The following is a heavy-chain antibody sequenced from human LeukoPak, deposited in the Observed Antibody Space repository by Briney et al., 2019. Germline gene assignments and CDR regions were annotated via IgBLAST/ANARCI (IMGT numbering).Heavy chain of an antibody. Sequence: GASVKVSCKASGYTFTGYYMHWVRQAPGQGLEWMGWINPNSGGTNYAQKFQGRVTMTRDTSISTAYMELSRLRSDDTAVYYCARSDYSDSSGYYPGDYWGQGTLVTVSS. CDR2: INPNSGGT. CDR3: ARSDYSDSSGYYPGDY. V-gene: IGHV1-2*02. CDR1: GYTFTGYY. D-gene: IGHD3-22*01. J-gene: IGHJ4*02.